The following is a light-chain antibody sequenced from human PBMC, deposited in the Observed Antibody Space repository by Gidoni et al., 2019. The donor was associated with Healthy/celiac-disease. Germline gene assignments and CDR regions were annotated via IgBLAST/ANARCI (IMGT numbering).Light chain of an antibody. CDR2: DAS. CDR1: QSVSSY. J-gene: IGKJ4*01. Sequence: EIVLTQSPATLSLSPGERATLSCRASQSVSSYLAWYQQKPGQAPRLLIYDASNRATGIPARFSGRGSGPDFTLTISSLEPEDFAVYSCQQRSNWPPTFGGGTKVEIK. CDR3: QQRSNWPPT. V-gene: IGKV3-11*01.